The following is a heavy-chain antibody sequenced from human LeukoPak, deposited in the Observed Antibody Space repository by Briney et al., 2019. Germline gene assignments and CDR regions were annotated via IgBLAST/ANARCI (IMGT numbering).Heavy chain of an antibody. CDR3: VRDLTIVGVAQVHH. D-gene: IGHD1-26*01. V-gene: IGHV3-48*01. Sequence: GGSLRLSCAASGFTFSDHYMNWVRQAPGKGLEWVSYISTNSGTIWYADSVKGRFTISRDNAKNSLYLQMNSLRVEDTAVYYCVRDLTIVGVAQVHHWGQGTLVTVSS. J-gene: IGHJ5*02. CDR1: GFTFSDHY. CDR2: ISTNSGTI.